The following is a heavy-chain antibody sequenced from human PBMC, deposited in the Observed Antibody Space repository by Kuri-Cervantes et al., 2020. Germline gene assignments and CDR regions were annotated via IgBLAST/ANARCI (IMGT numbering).Heavy chain of an antibody. CDR1: GFTFSDYY. D-gene: IGHD3-9*01. CDR3: ARDLTANTGM. Sequence: GESLKISCAASGFTFSDYYMSWIRQAPGKGLEWVSYISSSSSTIYYADSVKGRFTISRDNAKNSLYLQMNSLRDEDTAVYYCARDLTANTGMGGQGTLVTVSS. J-gene: IGHJ4*02. CDR2: ISSSSSTI. V-gene: IGHV3-11*04.